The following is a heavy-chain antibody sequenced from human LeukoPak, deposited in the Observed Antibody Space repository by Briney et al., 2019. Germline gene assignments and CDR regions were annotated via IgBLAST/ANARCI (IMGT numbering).Heavy chain of an antibody. D-gene: IGHD1-26*01. J-gene: IGHJ4*02. CDR3: ARESSGSYFRH. CDR1: GFIVSGNY. CDR2: IYDGDNT. V-gene: IGHV3-53*01. Sequence: QPGGSLRLSCAVSGFIVSGNYMSWVRQAPGKGLEWVSVIYDGDNTYYADSVKDRFIISRDNSKNTLYLQMNSLRAEDTAVYYCARESSGSYFRHWGQGTLVTVSP.